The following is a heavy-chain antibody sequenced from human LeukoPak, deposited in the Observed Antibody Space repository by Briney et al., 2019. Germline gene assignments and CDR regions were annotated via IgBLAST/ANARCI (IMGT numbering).Heavy chain of an antibody. CDR2: ISAYNGNT. D-gene: IGHD1-26*01. CDR1: GYTFTSYG. J-gene: IGHJ3*02. V-gene: IGHV1-18*01. Sequence: ASVKVSCKASGYTFTSYGISWVRQAPGQGLEWMGWISAYNGNTNYAQKLQGRVTKTTDTSTSTAYMELRSLRSDDTAVYYCARDLISRWELPNDAFDIWGQGTMVTVSS. CDR3: ARDLISRWELPNDAFDI.